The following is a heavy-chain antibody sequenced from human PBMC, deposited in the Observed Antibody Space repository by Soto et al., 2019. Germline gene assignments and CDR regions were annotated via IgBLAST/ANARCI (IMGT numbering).Heavy chain of an antibody. Sequence: EVHLVESGGGLVQTGGSLRLSCAIFESTVSRDWMNWVRQAPGKGLEWVAHINQDGSEKYYVDSVKGRFTISRDNAKKSLYLQLNSRRPADTAMYYCPGGVGDAFWGQGTLVTVSS. J-gene: IGHJ4*02. V-gene: IGHV3-7*04. D-gene: IGHD1-26*01. CDR3: PGGVGDAF. CDR2: INQDGSEK. CDR1: ESTVSRDW.